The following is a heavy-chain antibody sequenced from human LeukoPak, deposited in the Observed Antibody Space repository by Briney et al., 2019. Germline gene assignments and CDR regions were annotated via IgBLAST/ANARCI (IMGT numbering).Heavy chain of an antibody. J-gene: IGHJ4*02. CDR2: INSDGSST. Sequence: GGSLRLSCAASGFTFSSYWMHWVRQAPGKGLVWVSRINSDGSSTSYADSVKGRFTISRDNAKNTLYLQMNSLRAEDTAVYYCARFTILHYDSSGYHSRGGRYYFDYWGQGTLVTVSS. V-gene: IGHV3-74*01. CDR3: ARFTILHYDSSGYHSRGGRYYFDY. D-gene: IGHD3-22*01. CDR1: GFTFSSYW.